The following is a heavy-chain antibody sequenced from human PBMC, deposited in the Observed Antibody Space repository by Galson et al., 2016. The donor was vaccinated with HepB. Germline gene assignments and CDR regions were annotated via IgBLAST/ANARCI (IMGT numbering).Heavy chain of an antibody. CDR3: AKAGQFDYFASH. Sequence: SLRLSCAASGFTFSSYGMHWVRQAPGKGLEWVAVISFDGNNKFYGDSVKGRFTISRDASTNTLFLQMDSLRLEDTAFYYCAKAGQFDYFASHWGQGTLVTVSS. D-gene: IGHD3-10*01. CDR1: GFTFSSYG. V-gene: IGHV3-30*18. CDR2: ISFDGNNK. J-gene: IGHJ4*02.